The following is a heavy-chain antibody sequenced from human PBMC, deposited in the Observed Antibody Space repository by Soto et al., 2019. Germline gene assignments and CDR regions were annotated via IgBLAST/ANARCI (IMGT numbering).Heavy chain of an antibody. V-gene: IGHV3-53*01. CDR1: GFTVSSND. D-gene: IGHD3-22*01. CDR2: IYSSGST. Sequence: EVQLVESGGGLIQPGGSLTLSCAASGFTVSSNDMSWVRQAPGKGLEWVSLIYSSGSTHYADSVKGRFTISRDNSKNTLYLQMNSLRAEATAVYYCARRPLNSNGAYWGQGTLVTVSS. J-gene: IGHJ4*02. CDR3: ARRPLNSNGAY.